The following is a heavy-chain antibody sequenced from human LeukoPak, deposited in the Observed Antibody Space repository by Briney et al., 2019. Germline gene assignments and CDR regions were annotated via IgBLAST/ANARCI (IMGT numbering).Heavy chain of an antibody. Sequence: GGSLRLSCAASGFTFRTYSMNWVRQAPGKGLEWVSSISSTSTYIYYADSMKGRFTISRDNAKNSLYLQMNSLRAEDTAVYYCARDSSLLWELDAFDIWGQGTMVTVSS. D-gene: IGHD1-26*01. CDR2: ISSTSTYI. CDR3: ARDSSLLWELDAFDI. J-gene: IGHJ3*02. CDR1: GFTFRTYS. V-gene: IGHV3-21*01.